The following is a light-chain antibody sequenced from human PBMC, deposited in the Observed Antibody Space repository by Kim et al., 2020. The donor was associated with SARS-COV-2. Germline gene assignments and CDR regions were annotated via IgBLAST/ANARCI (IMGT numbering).Light chain of an antibody. CDR3: SSYTSSSTLDYV. V-gene: IGLV2-14*03. CDR2: DVS. CDR1: SSDVGGYNY. J-gene: IGLJ1*01. Sequence: QPASVSGSPGQSITISCTGTSSDVGGYNYVSWYQQHPGKAPKLMIYDVSNRPSGVSNRFSGSKSGNTASLTISGLQAEDEADYYCSSYTSSSTLDYVFGTGTKFTVL.